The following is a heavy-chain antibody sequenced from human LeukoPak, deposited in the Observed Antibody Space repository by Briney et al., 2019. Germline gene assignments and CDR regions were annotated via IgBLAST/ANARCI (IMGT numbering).Heavy chain of an antibody. CDR3: AKDFWSGYYPNY. CDR2: SGSGGST. J-gene: IGHJ4*02. CDR1: GFTFSNYA. D-gene: IGHD3-3*01. Sequence: GGSLRLSCAASGFTFSNYAMSWVRQAPGKGLEWVSGSGSGGSTYYADSVKGRFTISRDNSRNTLYLQMNSLRAEDTAVYYCAKDFWSGYYPNYWGQGTLVTVSS. V-gene: IGHV3-23*01.